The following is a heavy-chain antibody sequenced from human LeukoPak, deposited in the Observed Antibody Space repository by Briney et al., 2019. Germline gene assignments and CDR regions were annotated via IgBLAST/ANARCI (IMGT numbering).Heavy chain of an antibody. CDR2: INPNSGGT. V-gene: IGHV1-2*02. CDR3: ARDFQYCSGGSCWDY. CDR1: GYTFTGYY. D-gene: IGHD2-15*01. J-gene: IGHJ4*02. Sequence: ASVKVSCKASGYTFTGYYMHWVRQAPGQGLEWMGWINPNSGGTNYAQKFQGRVTMTRDTSISTAYMELSRLRSDDTAVYYCARDFQYCSGGSCWDYWGQGTLVTVSS.